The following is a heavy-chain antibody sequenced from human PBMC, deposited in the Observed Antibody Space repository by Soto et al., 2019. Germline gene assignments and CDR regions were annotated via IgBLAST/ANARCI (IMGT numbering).Heavy chain of an antibody. D-gene: IGHD2-2*01. CDR2: INHSGST. V-gene: IGHV4-34*01. Sequence: SETLSLTCAVYGGSFSGYYWSWIRQPPGKGLEWIGEINHSGSTNYNPSLKSRVTISVDTSKNQFSLKLSSVTAADTAVYYCARMKARLGYCSSTSCSIYYYYGMDVWGQGTTVTVSS. CDR3: ARMKARLGYCSSTSCSIYYYYGMDV. J-gene: IGHJ6*02. CDR1: GGSFSGYY.